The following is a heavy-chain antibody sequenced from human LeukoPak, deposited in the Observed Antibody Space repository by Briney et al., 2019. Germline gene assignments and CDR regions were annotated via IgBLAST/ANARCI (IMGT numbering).Heavy chain of an antibody. CDR2: IYYSGST. CDR1: DGSITNYD. J-gene: IGHJ4*02. V-gene: IGHV4-59*01. D-gene: IGHD6-13*01. CDR3: ARGYGSSWYGVDY. Sequence: SETLSLTCTVSDGSITNYDWSWVRQPPGKGLEWIGYIYYSGSTNYDPSLKSRVTISVDTSKNQFSLKLSSVTAADTAIYYCARGYGSSWYGVDYWGQGTLVTVSS.